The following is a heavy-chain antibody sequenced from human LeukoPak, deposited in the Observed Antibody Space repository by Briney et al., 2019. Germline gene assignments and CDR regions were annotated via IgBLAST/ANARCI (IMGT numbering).Heavy chain of an antibody. V-gene: IGHV3-30-3*01. CDR3: AREGYGDYAFDY. CDR2: ISYDGSNK. Sequence: QPGGSLRLSCAASGFTFSSYAMHWVRQAPGKGLEWVAVISYDGSNKYYADSVKGRFTISRDNSKNTLYLQMNSLRAEDTAVYYCAREGYGDYAFDYWGQGTLVTVSS. D-gene: IGHD4-17*01. J-gene: IGHJ4*02. CDR1: GFTFSSYA.